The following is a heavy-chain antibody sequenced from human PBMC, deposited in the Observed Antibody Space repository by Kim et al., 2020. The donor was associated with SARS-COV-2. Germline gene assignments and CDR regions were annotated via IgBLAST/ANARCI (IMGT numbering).Heavy chain of an antibody. V-gene: IGHV3-48*03. CDR2: ITSSGGTI. CDR3: ARVGGTSGGSRGNVFEI. D-gene: IGHD1-7*01. CDR1: GFTFSSYE. J-gene: IGHJ3*02. Sequence: GGSLRLSCAASGFTFSSYEMNWVRQAPGKGLEWVSYITSSGGTIYYADSVKGRFTISRDNAKNSLFLQMNSLRAEDTAVYYCARVGGTSGGSRGNVFEIWGQGTMVTVSS.